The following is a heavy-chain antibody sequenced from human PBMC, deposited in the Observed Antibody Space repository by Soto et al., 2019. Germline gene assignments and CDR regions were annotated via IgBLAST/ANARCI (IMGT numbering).Heavy chain of an antibody. CDR1: GFTFSSYA. Sequence: HPGGSLRLSCAASGFTFSSYAMSWVRQAPGKGLEWVSAISGSGGSTYYADSVKGRFTISRDNSKNTLYLQMNSLRAEDTAVYYCAKRNGADSGYDGTPIYYYYYYGMDVWGQGTTVTVSS. D-gene: IGHD5-12*01. CDR2: ISGSGGST. V-gene: IGHV3-23*01. J-gene: IGHJ6*02. CDR3: AKRNGADSGYDGTPIYYYYYYGMDV.